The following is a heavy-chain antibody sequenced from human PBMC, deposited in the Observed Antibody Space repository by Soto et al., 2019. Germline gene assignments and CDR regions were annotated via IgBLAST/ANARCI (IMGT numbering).Heavy chain of an antibody. V-gene: IGHV1-18*01. CDR2: ISASNGNI. D-gene: IGHD6-13*01. J-gene: IGHJ4*02. CDR3: ARALPYSSSGDS. Sequence: QVQLVQSGAEVKKPGASVRVSCKASGYTFTTYGISWVRQAPGQGLEWMGWISASNGNIYYGQKFQGRVTMTTDSFTRTAYMELSSLTSDDTAVYYCARALPYSSSGDSWGRGTLVTVSS. CDR1: GYTFTTYG.